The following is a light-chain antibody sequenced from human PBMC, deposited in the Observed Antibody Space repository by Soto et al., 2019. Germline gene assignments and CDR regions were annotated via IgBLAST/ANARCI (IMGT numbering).Light chain of an antibody. CDR3: MQANQSYT. V-gene: IGKV2-24*01. Sequence: IVMTQPPLSLTVTLGQPASISCRSSQSLVHSDGNTYFNWLQQRPAQPPRLLIYKISNRFPGVTYSFSGSGAGANFTMKISRVKAEVVGVYYCMQANQSYTLGQGTKLEIK. CDR2: KIS. CDR1: QSLVHSDGNTY. J-gene: IGKJ2*01.